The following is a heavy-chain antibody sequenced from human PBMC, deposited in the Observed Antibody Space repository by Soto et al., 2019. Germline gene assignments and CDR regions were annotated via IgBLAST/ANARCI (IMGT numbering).Heavy chain of an antibody. Sequence: QITLRESGPTLVKPTQPLTLTCTFSGFSLTNTGVGGGGLCAPPGKPLEWLAIIYWDDDKRYSPSLKSRLTITKDTSKNQVVLTMTNMDPVDTATYFCAHRAVLCSGGTCYSHPFDFWGQGTLVTVSS. V-gene: IGHV2-5*02. J-gene: IGHJ4*02. CDR3: AHRAVLCSGGTCYSHPFDF. CDR2: IYWDDDK. D-gene: IGHD2-15*01. CDR1: GFSLTNTGVG.